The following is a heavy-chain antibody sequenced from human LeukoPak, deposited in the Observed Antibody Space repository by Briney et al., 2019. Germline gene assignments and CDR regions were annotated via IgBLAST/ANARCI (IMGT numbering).Heavy chain of an antibody. CDR2: IYYSGST. CDR3: ARAHRGYFDY. Sequence: SETLSLTCAVYGGSFSGYYWSWIRQHPGKGLEWIGYIYYSGSTYYNPSLKSRVTISVDTSKNQFSLKLSSVTAADTAVYYCARAHRGYFDYWGQGTLVTVSS. V-gene: IGHV4-31*11. CDR1: GGSFSGYY. J-gene: IGHJ4*02.